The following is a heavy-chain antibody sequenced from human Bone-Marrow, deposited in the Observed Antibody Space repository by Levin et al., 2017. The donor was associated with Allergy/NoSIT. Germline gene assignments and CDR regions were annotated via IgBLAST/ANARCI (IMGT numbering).Heavy chain of an antibody. Sequence: GGSLRLSCAASGFIASNVYMSWVRQAPGKGLEWVSIMYSGGYTYYADSVQGRFTISRDTSKNTVYLQMNSLRAEDTAVYHCLRGPTFKRYYFEDWGQGTLVTVSS. V-gene: IGHV3-53*01. J-gene: IGHJ4*02. CDR3: LRGPTFKRYYFED. CDR1: GFIASNVY. D-gene: IGHD6-25*01. CDR2: MYSGGYT.